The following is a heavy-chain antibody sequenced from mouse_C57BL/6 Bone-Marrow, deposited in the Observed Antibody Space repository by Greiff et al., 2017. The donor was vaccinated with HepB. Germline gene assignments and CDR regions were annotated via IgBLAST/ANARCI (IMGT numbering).Heavy chain of an antibody. D-gene: IGHD3-3*01. J-gene: IGHJ1*03. V-gene: IGHV2-2*01. CDR2: IWSGGST. CDR1: GFSLTSYG. Sequence: QVQLQQSGPGLVQPSQSLSITCTVSGFSLTSYGVHWVRQSPVKGLEWLGVIWSGGSTDYNAAFISRLSISKDNSKSQVFFKMNSLQADDTAIYYCARLRDEYFDVWGTGTTVTVSS. CDR3: ARLRDEYFDV.